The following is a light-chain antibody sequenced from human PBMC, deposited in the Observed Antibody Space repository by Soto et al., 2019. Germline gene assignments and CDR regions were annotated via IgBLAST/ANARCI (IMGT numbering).Light chain of an antibody. CDR2: DAF. CDR1: QDISSY. J-gene: IGKJ5*01. V-gene: IGKV1-33*01. CDR3: QQYDTFPIT. Sequence: DIQMTQSPSSLSASVGDRVTITCQASQDISSYLSWYQQRPGKAPKLLIYDAFNLETGVPSRFSGSGSGTDFIFTISSLQPEDFATYYCQQYDTFPITFGQGTRLEIK.